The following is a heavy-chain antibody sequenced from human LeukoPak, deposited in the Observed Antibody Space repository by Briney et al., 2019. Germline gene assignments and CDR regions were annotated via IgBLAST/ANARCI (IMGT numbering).Heavy chain of an antibody. J-gene: IGHJ5*02. CDR2: IYYGGST. CDR3: ARRIRGYTYYYGSGSYGWFDP. V-gene: IGHV4-39*07. CDR1: GGSISSSNDL. Sequence: SETLSLTCTVSGGSISSSNDLWGWIRQPPGKGLEWVGTIYYGGSTYYNPSLKSRVTISVDTSKNQFSLKLSSVSAADTAVYYCARRIRGYTYYYGSGSYGWFDPWGQGTLVTVSS. D-gene: IGHD3-10*01.